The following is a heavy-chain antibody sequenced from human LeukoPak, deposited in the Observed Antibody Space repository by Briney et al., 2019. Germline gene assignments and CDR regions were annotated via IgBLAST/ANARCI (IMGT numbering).Heavy chain of an antibody. CDR1: GFTFSSYG. CDR2: ISGSGSST. J-gene: IGHJ4*02. Sequence: GGSLRLSCAASGFTFSSYGMHWVRQAPGKGLEWVSTISGSGSSTYYADSVKGRFTISRDNSKNTLYLQMNSLRAEDTAVYYCARDYYDFWSGYLPYFDYWGQGTLVTVSS. V-gene: IGHV3-23*01. CDR3: ARDYYDFWSGYLPYFDY. D-gene: IGHD3-3*01.